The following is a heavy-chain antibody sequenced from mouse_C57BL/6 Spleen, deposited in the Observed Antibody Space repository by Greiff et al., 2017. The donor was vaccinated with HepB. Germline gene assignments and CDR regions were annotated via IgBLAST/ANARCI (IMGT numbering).Heavy chain of an antibody. V-gene: IGHV1-72*01. CDR3: ARERIDYDGWFAY. CDR1: GYTFTSYW. Sequence: QVQLQQPGAELVKPGASVKLSCKASGYTFTSYWMHWVKQRPGRVPEWIGRIDPNSGGTKYNEKFKSKATLTVDKPSSTAYMQLSSLTSEDSAVYYCARERIDYDGWFAYWGQGTLVTVSA. CDR2: IDPNSGGT. J-gene: IGHJ3*01. D-gene: IGHD2-4*01.